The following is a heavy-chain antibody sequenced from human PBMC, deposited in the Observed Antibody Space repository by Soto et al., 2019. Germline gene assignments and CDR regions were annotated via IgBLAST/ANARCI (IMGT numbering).Heavy chain of an antibody. CDR1: GYTFTSYG. CDR2: ISAYNGNT. V-gene: IGHV1-18*01. CDR3: ARDLYDFWSGLMGPKHDYYYYYGMDV. Sequence: ASVKVSCKASGYTFTSYGISWVRQAPGQGLEWMGWISAYNGNTNYAQKLQGRVTMTTDTSTSTAYMELRSLRSDDTAVYYCARDLYDFWSGLMGPKHDYYYYYGMDVWGQGTTVTV. D-gene: IGHD3-3*01. J-gene: IGHJ6*02.